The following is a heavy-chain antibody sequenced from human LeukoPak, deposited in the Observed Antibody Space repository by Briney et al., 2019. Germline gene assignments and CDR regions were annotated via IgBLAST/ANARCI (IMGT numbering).Heavy chain of an antibody. CDR2: IKQDGSEK. V-gene: IGHV3-7*01. CDR1: GVTFSSYW. D-gene: IGHD6-6*01. Sequence: GVSLRLSCAASGVTFSSYWMSWVRQAPGKGLECVANIKQDGSEKYYVDSVKGRFTISRDNAKNSLFLQMNSLRAEDTAVYYCARDARPYYYSYMDVWGKGTTVTVSS. CDR3: ARDARPYYYSYMDV. J-gene: IGHJ6*03.